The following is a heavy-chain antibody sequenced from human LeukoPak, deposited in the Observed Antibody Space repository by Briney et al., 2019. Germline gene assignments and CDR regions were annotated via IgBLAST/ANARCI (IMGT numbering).Heavy chain of an antibody. J-gene: IGHJ4*02. CDR1: GGSFSGYY. Sequence: SETLSLTCAVYGGSFSGYYWSWIRQPPGKGLEWIGEINHSGSTNYNPSLKSRVTISVDTSKNQFPLKLSSVTAADTAVYYCARGPRITIFGVVITYLGYWGQGTLVTVSS. D-gene: IGHD3-3*01. CDR3: ARGPRITIFGVVITYLGY. CDR2: INHSGST. V-gene: IGHV4-34*01.